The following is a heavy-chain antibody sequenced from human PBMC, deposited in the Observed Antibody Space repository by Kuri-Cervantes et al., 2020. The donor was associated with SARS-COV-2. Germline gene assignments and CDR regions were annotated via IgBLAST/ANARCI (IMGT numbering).Heavy chain of an antibody. Sequence: GESLKISCEVFGFTFNHYSMGWVRQAPGKGLEWVSSISSSGTYTYYADSLKGRFTISRDNAKNSLYLQMNSLRAEDTAVYYCARDKWELGAFDIWGQGTMVTVSS. CDR2: ISSSGTYT. V-gene: IGHV3-21*01. CDR3: ARDKWELGAFDI. D-gene: IGHD1-26*01. CDR1: GFTFNHYS. J-gene: IGHJ3*02.